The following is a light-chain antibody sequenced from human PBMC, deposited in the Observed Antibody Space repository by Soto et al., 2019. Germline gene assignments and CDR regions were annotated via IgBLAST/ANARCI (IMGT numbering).Light chain of an antibody. CDR3: QQYGSSPLT. V-gene: IGKV3-20*01. J-gene: IGKJ4*01. CDR2: GAS. Sequence: EIVLTQSPGTLSLSPGERATLSCRASQSVSSNYLAWYQQKPGQAPRLLFYGASIRATGIPDRFSGSESVTDFTLTISRLEPEDFAVYYCQQYGSSPLTFGGGTKVEIK. CDR1: QSVSSNY.